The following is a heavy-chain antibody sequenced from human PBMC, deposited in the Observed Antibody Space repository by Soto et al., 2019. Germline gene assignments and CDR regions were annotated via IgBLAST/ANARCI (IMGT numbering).Heavy chain of an antibody. CDR2: IYSGGST. D-gene: IGHD6-13*01. J-gene: IGHJ4*02. V-gene: IGHV3-66*01. CDR1: GFTVSSNY. CDR3: ARDGSPRAAYYFDY. Sequence: GGSLRLSCAASGFTVSSNYMSWVRQAPGKGLEWVSVIYSGGSTYYADSVKGRFTISRDNSKNTLYLQMNSLRAEDTAVYYCARDGSPRAAYYFDYWGQGTLVTVSS.